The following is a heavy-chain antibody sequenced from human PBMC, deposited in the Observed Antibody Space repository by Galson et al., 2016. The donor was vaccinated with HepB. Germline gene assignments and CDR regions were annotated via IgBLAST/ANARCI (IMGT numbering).Heavy chain of an antibody. CDR1: GFTFSSFA. D-gene: IGHD3-3*01. Sequence: SLRLSCAASGFTFSSFAMSWVRQAPGKGLEWISYITASGTTYYADSVEGRFTISRDNAKDSLYLQMSSLRADDTAVYYCAREMRFWSAYRDYWGQGTLVTVSS. V-gene: IGHV3-48*01. CDR3: AREMRFWSAYRDY. J-gene: IGHJ4*02. CDR2: ITASGTT.